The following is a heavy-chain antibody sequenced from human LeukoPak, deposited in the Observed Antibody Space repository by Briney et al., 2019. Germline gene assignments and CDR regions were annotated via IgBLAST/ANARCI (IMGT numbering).Heavy chain of an antibody. J-gene: IGHJ4*02. D-gene: IGHD4-17*01. Sequence: PGGSLRPSCAASGFTFSSYAMHWVRQAPGKGLEYVSAISSNGGSTYYASSVKGRFTISRDKSKNTLYLQMGSLRAEDMAVYYCARDLSYGFDYWGQGTLVTVSS. CDR1: GFTFSSYA. CDR3: ARDLSYGFDY. CDR2: ISSNGGST. V-gene: IGHV3-64*01.